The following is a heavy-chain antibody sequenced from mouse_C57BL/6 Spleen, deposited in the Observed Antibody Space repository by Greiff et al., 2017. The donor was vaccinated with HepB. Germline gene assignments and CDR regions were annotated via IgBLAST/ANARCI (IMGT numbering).Heavy chain of an antibody. J-gene: IGHJ4*01. V-gene: IGHV7-3*01. CDR2: IRNKANGYTT. CDR1: GFTFTDYY. D-gene: IGHD1-1*01. Sequence: EVQLVESGGGLVQPGGSLSLSCAASGFTFTDYYMSWVRQPPGKALEWLGFIRNKANGYTTEYSASVKGRFTISRDNSQSILYLQMNALRAEDSATYYCARSYYYGSRSSYAMDYWGQGTSVTVSS. CDR3: ARSYYYGSRSSYAMDY.